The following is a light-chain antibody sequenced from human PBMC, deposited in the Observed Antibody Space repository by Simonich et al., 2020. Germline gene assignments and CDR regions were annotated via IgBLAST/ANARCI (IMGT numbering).Light chain of an antibody. J-gene: IGLJ2*01. V-gene: IGLV1-44*01. CDR3: AAWDDSLNGVV. Sequence: QSVLTQPPSASGTPGQRVTISCSGSSSNIGSNTVNWYQQLPGTAPKLLIYRNNQRPSGAPDRFSGSKSGTSASLAISGLQSEDEADYYCAAWDDSLNGVVFGGGTKLTVL. CDR2: RNN. CDR1: SSNIGSNT.